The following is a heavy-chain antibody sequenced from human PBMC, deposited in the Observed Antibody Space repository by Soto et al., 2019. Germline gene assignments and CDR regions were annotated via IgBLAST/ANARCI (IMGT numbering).Heavy chain of an antibody. Sequence: SETLSLTCAVYGGSFSGYYWTWIRQPPGTGLEWIGEINHSGSTNYNPSLKSRVTISVDTSKNQFSLKLTSVTAADTAVYYCARHSRDAPSDWFDPWGQGTLVTVSS. J-gene: IGHJ5*02. CDR2: INHSGST. CDR1: GGSFSGYY. V-gene: IGHV4-34*01. D-gene: IGHD2-21*01. CDR3: ARHSRDAPSDWFDP.